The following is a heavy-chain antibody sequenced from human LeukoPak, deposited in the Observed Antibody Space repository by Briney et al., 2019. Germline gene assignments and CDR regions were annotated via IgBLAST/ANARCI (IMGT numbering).Heavy chain of an antibody. Sequence: GGSLRLSCAASGFTFSNYWMSWLRQAPGKGLEWVANIRQDGNEKYFVDSVKGRFTISRDNAQNSLYLQLNSLRVEDTAVYYCARDLSGPSFYWGQGTLVTVSS. V-gene: IGHV3-7*01. J-gene: IGHJ4*02. D-gene: IGHD2-15*01. CDR1: GFTFSNYW. CDR3: ARDLSGPSFY. CDR2: IRQDGNEK.